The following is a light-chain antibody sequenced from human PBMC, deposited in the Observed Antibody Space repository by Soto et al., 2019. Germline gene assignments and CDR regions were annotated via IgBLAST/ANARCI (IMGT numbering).Light chain of an antibody. Sequence: EIVLTQSPATLSLSPGERSTLSCGASQSVSSNSLAWYQQKPGLAPRVLIYDTSSRATGIPDRFSGSGSGTDFTLTISRLEPEDFAVYYCQQYGSSPITFGQGTRLENK. CDR1: QSVSSNS. V-gene: IGKV3D-20*01. CDR3: QQYGSSPIT. CDR2: DTS. J-gene: IGKJ5*01.